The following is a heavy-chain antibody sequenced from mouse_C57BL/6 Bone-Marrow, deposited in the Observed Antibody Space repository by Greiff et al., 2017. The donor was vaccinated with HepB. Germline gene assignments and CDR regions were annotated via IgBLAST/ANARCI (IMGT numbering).Heavy chain of an antibody. CDR1: GYAFTNYL. D-gene: IGHD2-3*01. CDR2: INPGSGGT. CDR3: ARRWLLLHFDY. V-gene: IGHV1-54*01. Sequence: VQLQQSGAELVRPGTSVKVSCKASGYAFTNYLIEWVKQRPGQGLEWIGVINPGSGGTNYNEKFKGKATLTADKSSSTAYMQLSSLTSEDSAVYFCARRWLLLHFDYWGQGTTHTVSS. J-gene: IGHJ2*01.